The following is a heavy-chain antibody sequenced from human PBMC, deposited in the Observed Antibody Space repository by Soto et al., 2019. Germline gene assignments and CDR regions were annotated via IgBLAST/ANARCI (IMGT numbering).Heavy chain of an antibody. CDR2: IYNSGTT. CDR3: ARDPAP. V-gene: IGHV4-31*03. CDR1: GGSITRGGYY. J-gene: IGHJ5*02. Sequence: QVQLQESGPGLVKPSETLSLTCTVSGGSITRGGYYWSWIRQHPGKGLEWIGYIYNSGTTYYNPYLKSRVTISVETSKNQLSLKLTSVTAADTAVYYCARDPAPWGQGTLVTVSS.